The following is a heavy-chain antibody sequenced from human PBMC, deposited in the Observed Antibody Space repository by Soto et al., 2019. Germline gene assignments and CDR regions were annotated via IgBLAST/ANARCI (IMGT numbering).Heavy chain of an antibody. V-gene: IGHV3-9*01. CDR1: GFTFDDYA. J-gene: IGHJ4*02. Sequence: DVQLVESGGGLVQPGRSLRLSCAASGFTFDDYAMHWVRQAPGKGLEWVSGISWNSGIIDYADSVKGRFTISRDNAKNSLYLQMNSLRAEDTALYYCAKVYSYGFLEPLGYWGQGTLVTVSS. D-gene: IGHD5-18*01. CDR2: ISWNSGII. CDR3: AKVYSYGFLEPLGY.